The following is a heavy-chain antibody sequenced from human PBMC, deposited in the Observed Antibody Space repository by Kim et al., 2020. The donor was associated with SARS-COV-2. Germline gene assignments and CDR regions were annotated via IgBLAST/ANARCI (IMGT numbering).Heavy chain of an antibody. V-gene: IGHV3-30*02. D-gene: IGHD4-17*01. J-gene: IGHJ4*02. Sequence: ADSVKGRFTISRDNSKNTLYLQMNSLRAEDTAVYYCAKDPTTVVTAPIDYWGQGTLVTVSS. CDR3: AKDPTTVVTAPIDY.